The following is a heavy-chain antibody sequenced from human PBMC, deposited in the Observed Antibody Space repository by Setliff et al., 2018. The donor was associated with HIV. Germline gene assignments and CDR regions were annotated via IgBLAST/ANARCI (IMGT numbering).Heavy chain of an antibody. CDR2: LYISGST. Sequence: KPSETLSLTCTVSGGSISSGNYYWSWIRQPAGKGLEWIGRLYISGSTNYNPSLKSRVTISVDTSKNQFSLKLSSVTAADTAVYYCAKATRGTWNYQSAYYYYYYMDVWGKGTTVTVSS. J-gene: IGHJ6*03. D-gene: IGHD1-7*01. V-gene: IGHV4-61*02. CDR3: AKATRGTWNYQSAYYYYYYMDV. CDR1: GGSISSGNYY.